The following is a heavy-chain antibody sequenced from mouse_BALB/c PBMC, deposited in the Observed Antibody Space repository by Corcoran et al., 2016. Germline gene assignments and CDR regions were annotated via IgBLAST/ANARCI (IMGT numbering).Heavy chain of an antibody. CDR1: GFNIKDTD. D-gene: IGHD2-1*01. J-gene: IGHJ2*01. Sequence: EVQLQQSGAAPVKPGASVKLSCTASGFNIKDTDMHWVKQRPEQGLEWIGRIDPANGNTKFDPKFQGKATMTADTSSNTVYLQLSSLTSEATAVYYCGRSREGNYVVYWGQGTTLTVSS. CDR3: GRSREGNYVVY. V-gene: IGHV14-3*02. CDR2: IDPANGNT.